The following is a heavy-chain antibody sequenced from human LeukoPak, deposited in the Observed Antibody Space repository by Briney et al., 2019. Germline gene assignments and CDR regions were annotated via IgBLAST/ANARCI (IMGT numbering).Heavy chain of an antibody. V-gene: IGHV1-2*02. CDR2: INPNSGGT. J-gene: IGHJ4*02. D-gene: IGHD3-10*01. CDR3: ARDVLLWFGELFPYYYFDY. CDR1: GYTFTGYY. Sequence: ASVKVSCKASGYTFTGYYMHWVRQAPGQGLEWMGWINPNSGGTNYAQKFQGRVTMTRDTSISTAYMELSRLRSDDTAMYYCARDVLLWFGELFPYYYFDYWGQGTLVTVSS.